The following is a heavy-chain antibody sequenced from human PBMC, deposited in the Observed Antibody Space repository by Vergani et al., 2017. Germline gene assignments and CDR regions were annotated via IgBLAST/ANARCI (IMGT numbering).Heavy chain of an antibody. Sequence: QVQLVQSGAEVKKPGSSVKVSCKASGGTFSSYAISWVRQAPGQGLEWMGWINTNTGNPTYAQGFTGRFVFSLDTSVSTAYLQISSLKAEDTAVYYCARGGGGSYPGDFDYWGQGTLVTVSS. V-gene: IGHV7-4-1*02. CDR2: INTNTGNP. CDR3: ARGGGGSYPGDFDY. J-gene: IGHJ4*02. CDR1: GGTFSSYA. D-gene: IGHD1-26*01.